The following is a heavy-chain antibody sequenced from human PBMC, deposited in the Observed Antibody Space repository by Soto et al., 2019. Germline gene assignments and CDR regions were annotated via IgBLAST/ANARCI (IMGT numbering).Heavy chain of an antibody. D-gene: IGHD2-21*02. CDR3: ALRCAGDCYSQLGDH. J-gene: IGHJ4*01. CDR1: RSTFNKYD. V-gene: IGHV1-8*01. Sequence: GASVKVSCKTARSTFNKYDLKWVRQASGQRLEWMGWMNPNSGNTGFAQKFQGRVSMTRDTSTGTGFMELSSLKSEDTAVYYCALRCAGDCYSQLGDHWG. CDR2: MNPNSGNT.